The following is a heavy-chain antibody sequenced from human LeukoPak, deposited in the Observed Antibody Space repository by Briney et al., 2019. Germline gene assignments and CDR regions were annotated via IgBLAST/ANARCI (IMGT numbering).Heavy chain of an antibody. CDR3: ARGADPVYFDY. CDR2: INHSGST. J-gene: IGHJ4*02. CDR1: GGSFSGYY. V-gene: IGHV4-34*01. Sequence: SETLSLTCAVYGGSFSGYYWSWIRQPPGKGLEWIGEINHSGSTNYNPSLKSRVTISVDTSKNQFSLKLSSVTAADTAVYYCARGADPVYFDYWGQGTLVTVSS.